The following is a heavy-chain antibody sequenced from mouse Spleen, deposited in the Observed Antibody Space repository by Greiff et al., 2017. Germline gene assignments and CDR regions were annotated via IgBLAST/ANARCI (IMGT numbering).Heavy chain of an antibody. J-gene: IGHJ1*01. CDR1: GFSLTSYD. D-gene: IGHD1-1*01. CDR2: IWTGGGT. V-gene: IGHV2-9-2*01. CDR3: VRGGSSYWYFDV. Sequence: VTLVESGPGLVAPSQSLSITCTVSGFSLTSYDISWIRQPPGKGLEWLGVIWTGGGTNYNSAFMSRLSISKDNSKSQVFLKMNSLQTDDTAIYYCVRGGSSYWYFDVWGAGTTVTVSS.